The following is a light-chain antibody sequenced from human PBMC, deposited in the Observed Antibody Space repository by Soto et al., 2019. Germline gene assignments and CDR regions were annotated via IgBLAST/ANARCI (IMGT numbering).Light chain of an antibody. CDR3: QQRSNWPPLT. J-gene: IGKJ4*01. CDR2: DAS. V-gene: IGKV3-11*01. Sequence: EIGLTQSPATLSLTPGERATLSCRASQSVSSYLAWYQQKPGQPPRLLIYDASNRATGVPARFSGSGSGTDFTLTISSLEPEDFAVYYCQQRSNWPPLTFGGGTKVEIK. CDR1: QSVSSY.